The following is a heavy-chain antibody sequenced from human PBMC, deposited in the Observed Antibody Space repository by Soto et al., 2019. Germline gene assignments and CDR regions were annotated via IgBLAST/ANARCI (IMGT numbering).Heavy chain of an antibody. D-gene: IGHD5-12*01. CDR3: ARESGGYDSSTRYGLDV. CDR1: GVSISRVLQY. Sequence: TLSLTCSVSGVSISRVLQYLPWIRQQPGKGLEWIGYSYYSGSTDYNPSLKSRATISVDRSKNQFSLNLTSVTAADTAIYYCARESGGYDSSTRYGLDVWGQGTTVNVS. J-gene: IGHJ6*02. CDR2: SYYSGST. V-gene: IGHV4-31*03.